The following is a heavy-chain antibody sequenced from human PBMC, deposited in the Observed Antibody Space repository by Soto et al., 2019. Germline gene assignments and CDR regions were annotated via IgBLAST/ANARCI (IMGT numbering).Heavy chain of an antibody. CDR1: GFSFRSYW. V-gene: IGHV3-74*01. D-gene: IGHD1-26*01. J-gene: IGHJ4*02. CDR3: ASLSGSFDY. Sequence: GGSLRLSCAASGFSFRSYWMHWVRQAPGKGLVWVSCINGDGSDTSYADSVKGRFTISRDNAKNTLYLQMNSLRADDTAVYYCASLSGSFDYWGQGTLVTVSS. CDR2: INGDGSDT.